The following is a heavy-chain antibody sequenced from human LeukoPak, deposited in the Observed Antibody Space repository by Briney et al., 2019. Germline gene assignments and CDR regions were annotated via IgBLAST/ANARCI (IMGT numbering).Heavy chain of an antibody. Sequence: GGSLRLSCAASGFTFSDYYMSWIRQAPGKGLEWVSYISSSGSTIYYADSVKGRFTISRDNAKNSLYLQMNSLRAEDTAVYYCARESRYCSGGSCYYRERYFGYWGQGTLVTVSS. CDR1: GFTFSDYY. J-gene: IGHJ4*02. CDR3: ARESRYCSGGSCYYRERYFGY. V-gene: IGHV3-11*01. CDR2: ISSSGSTI. D-gene: IGHD2-15*01.